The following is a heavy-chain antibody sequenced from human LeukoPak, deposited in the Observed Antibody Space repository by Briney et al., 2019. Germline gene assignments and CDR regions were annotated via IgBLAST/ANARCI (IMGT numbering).Heavy chain of an antibody. CDR2: ISGSGGST. Sequence: GGSLRLSCAASGFTFSSYAMSWVRQAPGKGLEWVSAISGSGGSTYYAGSVKGRFTISRDNSKNTLYLQMNSLRAEDTAVYYCAKVLWFGEYYFDYWGQGTLVTVSS. J-gene: IGHJ4*02. D-gene: IGHD3-10*01. CDR1: GFTFSSYA. CDR3: AKVLWFGEYYFDY. V-gene: IGHV3-23*01.